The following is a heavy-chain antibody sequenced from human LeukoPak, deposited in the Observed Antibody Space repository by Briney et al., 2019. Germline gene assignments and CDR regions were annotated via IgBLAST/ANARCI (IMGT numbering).Heavy chain of an antibody. D-gene: IGHD3-3*01. Sequence: SQTLSLTCTVSGGSISSGGYYWSWIRQHPGKGLEWIGRIYYSGSTYYNPSLKSRLTISVDTSKNQFTLKLSSVTAADTAVYFCARGLVSDFWSGYYPQHFYYYIDVWGKGTPVTVSS. J-gene: IGHJ6*03. CDR1: GGSISSGGYY. CDR3: ARGLVSDFWSGYYPQHFYYYIDV. CDR2: IYYSGST. V-gene: IGHV4-30-4*08.